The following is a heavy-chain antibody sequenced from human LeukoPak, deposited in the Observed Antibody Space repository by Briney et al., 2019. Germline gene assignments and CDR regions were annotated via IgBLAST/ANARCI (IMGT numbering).Heavy chain of an antibody. CDR1: GFTFSSYW. CDR3: ARASLGSDYGDYEWILAFDI. Sequence: GGSLRLSCAASGFTFSSYWMHWVRQAPGKGLVWVSRINSDGSSTSYADSVKGRFTISRDNAKNTLYLQMNSLRAEDTAVYYCARASLGSDYGDYEWILAFDIWGQGTMVTVSS. J-gene: IGHJ3*02. CDR2: INSDGSST. V-gene: IGHV3-74*01. D-gene: IGHD4-17*01.